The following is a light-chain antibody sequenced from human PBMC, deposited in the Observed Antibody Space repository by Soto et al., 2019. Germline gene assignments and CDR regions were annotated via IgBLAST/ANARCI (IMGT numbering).Light chain of an antibody. CDR3: QSYDSGLSGYV. CDR1: SSNIGAAYY. Sequence: QPVLTQPPSVSGAPGQRVTISCTGTSSNIGAAYYVHWYQQLPGTVPKLLIYDNSYRPSGVPDRFSGSKSGTSASLAITGLQAEDEADYYCQSYDSGLSGYVFGTGTKLTVL. J-gene: IGLJ1*01. V-gene: IGLV1-40*01. CDR2: DNS.